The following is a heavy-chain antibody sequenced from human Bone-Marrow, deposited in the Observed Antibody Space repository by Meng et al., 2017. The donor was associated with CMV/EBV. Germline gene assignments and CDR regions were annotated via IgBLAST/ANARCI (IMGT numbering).Heavy chain of an antibody. D-gene: IGHD6-19*01. CDR1: AFTVTNNY. V-gene: IGHV3-66*01. J-gene: IGHJ4*02. CDR3: ARASYSSSLVTFDY. CDR2: IFGSGST. Sequence: GGSLRLSCAASAFTVTNNYMSWVRQAPGKGLEWVSVIFGSGSTYYADSVKGRFTISRDNAKNSLYLQMNSLRAEDTAVYYCARASYSSSLVTFDYWGQGTLATVPS.